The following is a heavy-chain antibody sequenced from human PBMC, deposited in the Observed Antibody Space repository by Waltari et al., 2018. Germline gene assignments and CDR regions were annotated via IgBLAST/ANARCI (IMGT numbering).Heavy chain of an antibody. Sequence: EVHLLESGGDLVQTGGSLRLSCAASGFAFSNSAMSWVRQAPGKGLEWVSVMSTSGGSAKYADSVQGRFTISRDNSKKTLHLQMNSLRVEDTAVYYCAKGTERYGGWAPIFDSWGQGTQVTVSS. CDR1: GFAFSNSA. D-gene: IGHD6-19*01. CDR3: AKGTERYGGWAPIFDS. V-gene: IGHV3-23*01. J-gene: IGHJ4*02. CDR2: MSTSGGSA.